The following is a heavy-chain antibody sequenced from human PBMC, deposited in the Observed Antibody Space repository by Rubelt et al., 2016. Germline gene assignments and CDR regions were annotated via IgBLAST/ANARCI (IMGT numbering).Heavy chain of an antibody. D-gene: IGHD2-2*01. V-gene: IGHV3-23*01. CDR3: ARDGGSTGVNHWLDS. CDR2: ISDSGGSTYYSGGST. J-gene: IGHJ5*01. Sequence: EVQLLESGGGLVQPGGSLRLSCAASGFTFSSYAMSWVRQAPGKGLEWVSAISDSGGSTYYSGGSTYYADSVKGRFTISRDNSKNTVYLQMNSLRTEDTAVFDCARDGGSTGVNHWLDSWGQGTLVIVSS. CDR1: GFTFSSYA.